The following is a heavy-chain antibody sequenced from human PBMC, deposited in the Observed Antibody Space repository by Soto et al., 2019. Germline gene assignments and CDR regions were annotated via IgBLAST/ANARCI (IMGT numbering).Heavy chain of an antibody. J-gene: IGHJ5*02. V-gene: IGHV4-4*07. CDR3: ARVLRGWFDP. CDR2: IYTSGST. Sequence: SETLSLTCTVSGGSISSYYWSWIRQPPGKGLEWIGRIYTSGSTNYNPPLKSRVTMSVDKTKNHFSLKLSSVTAADTAVAYCARVLRGWFDPWGQGTPVTVS. CDR1: GGSISSYY.